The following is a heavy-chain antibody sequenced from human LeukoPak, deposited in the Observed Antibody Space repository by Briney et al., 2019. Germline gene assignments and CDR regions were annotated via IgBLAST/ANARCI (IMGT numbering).Heavy chain of an antibody. CDR3: AKNYGSGSSLKYYYYMDV. D-gene: IGHD3-10*01. J-gene: IGHJ6*03. CDR1: KFNFA. Sequence: GRSLRLSCAASKFNFAMSWVRQTAGKGLEWVSAISGSGDSTFYRDSVKGRFTISRDNSKNTLYLQMNSLRAEDTAVYYCAKNYGSGSSLKYYYYMDVWGKGTTVTVSS. CDR2: ISGSGDST. V-gene: IGHV3-23*01.